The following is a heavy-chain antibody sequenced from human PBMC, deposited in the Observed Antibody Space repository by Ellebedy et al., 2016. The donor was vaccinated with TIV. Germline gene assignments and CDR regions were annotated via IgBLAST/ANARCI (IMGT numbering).Heavy chain of an antibody. D-gene: IGHD1-26*01. CDR3: VKESGGHSELDY. CDR2: IYTDAKS. J-gene: IGHJ4*02. Sequence: GGSLRLXXAASGFSVSNNYMSWVRQAPGKGLEWVSFIYTDAKSYYADSVRGRFTISRDNSKNTLYLQMSSLRPEDTAVYYCVKESGGHSELDYWGRGTLVTVSS. CDR1: GFSVSNNY. V-gene: IGHV3-66*01.